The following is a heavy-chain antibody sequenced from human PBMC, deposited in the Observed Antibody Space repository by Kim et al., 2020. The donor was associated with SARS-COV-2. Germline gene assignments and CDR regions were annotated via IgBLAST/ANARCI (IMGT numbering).Heavy chain of an antibody. CDR2: IYYSGST. CDR3: ARAPYSSSGGWFDP. V-gene: IGHV4-59*01. J-gene: IGHJ5*02. Sequence: SETLSLTCTVSGGSISSYYWSWIRQPPGKGLEWIGYIYYSGSTNYNPSLKSRVTISVDTSKNQFSLKLSSVTAADTAVYYCARAPYSSSGGWFDPWGQGTLVTVSS. CDR1: GGSISSYY. D-gene: IGHD6-13*01.